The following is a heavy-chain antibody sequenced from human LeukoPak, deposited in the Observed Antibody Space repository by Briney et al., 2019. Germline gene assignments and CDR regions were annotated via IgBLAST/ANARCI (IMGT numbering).Heavy chain of an antibody. Sequence: PAGTLRLSCAASGFTFSNAWLSWVRQAPGKGLEWVGRIKRRTDAGTKDYATTVKGKFSISGDDSKNTLYLQMNSLKTEVTAVYDCTTLGAFDYWGQGTLVTVSS. CDR1: GFTFSNAW. D-gene: IGHD3-16*01. V-gene: IGHV3-15*01. CDR3: TTLGAFDY. CDR2: IKRRTDAGTK. J-gene: IGHJ4*02.